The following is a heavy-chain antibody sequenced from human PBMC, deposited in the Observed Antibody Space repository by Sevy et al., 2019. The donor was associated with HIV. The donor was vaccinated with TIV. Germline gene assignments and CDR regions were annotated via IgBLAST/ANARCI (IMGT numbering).Heavy chain of an antibody. CDR1: GGSISSGGYY. D-gene: IGHD2-8*01. V-gene: IGHV4-31*03. CDR3: ASAIGYCTNGVCSGQGYYYYGMDV. J-gene: IGHJ6*02. CDR2: IYYSGST. Sequence: SETLSLTCTVSGGSISSGGYYWSWIRQHPGKGLEWIGYIYYSGSTYYNPSLKSRVTISVDTSKNQFSLKLSSVTAADTAVYYCASAIGYCTNGVCSGQGYYYYGMDVWGQGTTVTVSS.